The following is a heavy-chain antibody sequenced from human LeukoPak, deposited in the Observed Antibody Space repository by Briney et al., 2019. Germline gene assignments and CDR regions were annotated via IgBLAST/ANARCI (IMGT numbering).Heavy chain of an antibody. J-gene: IGHJ6*02. V-gene: IGHV3-23*01. CDR1: GFTFSSYA. CDR2: ISASGGST. CDR3: AKEVRRYYYYGMDV. Sequence: TGGSLRLSCEASGFTFSSYAMSWVRQAPGKGLEWVSTISASGGSTYYADSVKGRFTISRDNSKNTLYLQMNSLRAEDTAVYYCAKEVRRYYYYGMDVWGQGTTVTVSS. D-gene: IGHD4-11*01.